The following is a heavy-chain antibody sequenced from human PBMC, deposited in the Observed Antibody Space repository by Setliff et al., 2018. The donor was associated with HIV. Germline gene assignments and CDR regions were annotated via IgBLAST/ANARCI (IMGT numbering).Heavy chain of an antibody. Sequence: SETLSLTCTVSGGSISSNNYYWGWLRQPPGKGLEWIGSIYSGGNTRYNPSLKSRLTMSVDTSKNQFSLKLSSVTAADTAVYYCARGGYCFDYWGQGTLVTVSS. CDR1: GGSISSNNYY. J-gene: IGHJ4*02. CDR2: IYSGGNT. CDR3: ARGGYCFDY. V-gene: IGHV4-39*07. D-gene: IGHD3-16*01.